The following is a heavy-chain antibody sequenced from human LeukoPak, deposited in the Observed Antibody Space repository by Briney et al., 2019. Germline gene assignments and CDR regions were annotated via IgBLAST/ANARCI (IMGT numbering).Heavy chain of an antibody. D-gene: IGHD4-17*01. CDR3: ARSRTYGDYGRGLDY. CDR2: INTDGFST. CDR1: GFISSSYW. V-gene: IGHV3-74*01. Sequence: GGSLRLSCAASGFISSSYWMHWVRQPPGKGLVYIACINTDGFSTSYAGSVKGRFTIPRDNAKNTLYLQMNSLRAEDTAVYYCARSRTYGDYGRGLDYWGQGTLVTVSS. J-gene: IGHJ4*02.